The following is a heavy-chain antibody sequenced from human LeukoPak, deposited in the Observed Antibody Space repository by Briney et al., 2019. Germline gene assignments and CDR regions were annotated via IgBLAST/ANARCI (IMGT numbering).Heavy chain of an antibody. J-gene: IGHJ4*02. Sequence: ASVKVSCEASGYTFTNYGMHWVRQAPGQRPEWMGWSSPGNGNTKYSQEFQGRVTITRDTPATTAYMELSSLRSEDMAVYYCARWNEAAAGFDYWGQGTLVTVSS. CDR1: GYTFTNYG. V-gene: IGHV1-3*02. D-gene: IGHD6-13*01. CDR2: SSPGNGNT. CDR3: ARWNEAAAGFDY.